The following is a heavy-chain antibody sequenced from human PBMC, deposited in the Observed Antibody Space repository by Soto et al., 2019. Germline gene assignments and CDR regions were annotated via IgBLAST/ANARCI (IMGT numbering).Heavy chain of an antibody. D-gene: IGHD3-10*01. V-gene: IGHV4-31*03. J-gene: IGHJ4*02. CDR2: IYYSGST. CDR1: GGSISSGGYY. Sequence: QVQLQESGPGLVKPSQTLSLTCTVSGGSISSGGYYWSWIRQHPGKGLEWIGYIYYSGSTYYNPSLKSRXXIXVXMSKNQFSLKLSSVTAADTAVYYCAREPNYGHSFDYWGQGTLVTVSS. CDR3: AREPNYGHSFDY.